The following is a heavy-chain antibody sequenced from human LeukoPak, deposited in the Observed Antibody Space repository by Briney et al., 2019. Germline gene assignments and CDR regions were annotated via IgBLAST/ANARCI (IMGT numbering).Heavy chain of an antibody. CDR2: INPNSGGT. D-gene: IGHD6-19*01. CDR1: GYTFTGYY. CDR3: ARSAVADTFSAYYFDY. V-gene: IGHV1-2*02. J-gene: IGHJ4*02. Sequence: ASVKVSCKASGYTFTGYYMHWVRQAPGEGLEWMGWINPNSGGTNYAQKFQGRVTMTRDTSISTAYMELRSLRSDDTAVYYCARSAVADTFSAYYFDYWGQGTLVTVSS.